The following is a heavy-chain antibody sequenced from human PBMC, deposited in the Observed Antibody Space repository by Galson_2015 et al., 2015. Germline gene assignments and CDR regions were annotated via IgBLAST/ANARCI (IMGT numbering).Heavy chain of an antibody. CDR2: IKSKTDGGTT. CDR3: TCCGYSYGYDY. Sequence: SLRLSCAASGFTFSNAWMSWVRRAPGKGLEWVGRIKSKTDGGTTDYAAPVKGRFTISRDDSKNTLYLQMNSLKTEDTAVYYCTCCGYSYGYDYWGQGTLVTVSS. CDR1: GFTFSNAW. V-gene: IGHV3-15*01. D-gene: IGHD5-18*01. J-gene: IGHJ4*02.